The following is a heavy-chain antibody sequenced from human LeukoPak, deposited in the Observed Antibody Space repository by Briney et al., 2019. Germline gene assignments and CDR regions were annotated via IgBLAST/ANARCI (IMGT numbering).Heavy chain of an antibody. CDR2: ISYDGSNK. J-gene: IGHJ4*02. V-gene: IGHV3-30-3*01. Sequence: GGSLRLSCAASGFTFSSYAMHWVRQAPGKGLEWVAVISYDGSNKYYADSVKGRFTISRDNSWNTLYLQMNSLRAEDTAVYYCAKAKSGSYSPFDYWGQGTLVTVSS. D-gene: IGHD1-26*01. CDR3: AKAKSGSYSPFDY. CDR1: GFTFSSYA.